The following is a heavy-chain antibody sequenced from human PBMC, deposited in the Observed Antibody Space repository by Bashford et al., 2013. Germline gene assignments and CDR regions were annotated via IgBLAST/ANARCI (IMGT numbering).Heavy chain of an antibody. Sequence: GGSRRDSPVQLWIHFSDYYMSWIRHTPGKGLEWLSKISGSNTDFYYVDSVRGRFTISRDNAKNSLYLQMNSLRAEDTAVYYCAKVARNYNWFDPWGQGTLVTVSS. V-gene: IGHV3-11*01. J-gene: IGHJ5*02. CDR1: IHFSDYY. CDR3: AKVARNYNWFDP. CDR2: ISGSNTDF.